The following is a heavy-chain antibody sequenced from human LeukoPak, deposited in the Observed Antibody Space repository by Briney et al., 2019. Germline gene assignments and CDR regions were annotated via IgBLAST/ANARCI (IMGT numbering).Heavy chain of an antibody. Sequence: EASVKVSCKASGYTFTGYYMHRVRQAPGQGLEWMGWINPNSGGTNYAQKFQGRVTMTRDTSISTAYMELSRLRSDDTAVYYCARVSLFFGVVPFDYWGQGTLVTVSS. CDR2: INPNSGGT. D-gene: IGHD3-3*01. J-gene: IGHJ4*02. CDR1: GYTFTGYY. CDR3: ARVSLFFGVVPFDY. V-gene: IGHV1-2*02.